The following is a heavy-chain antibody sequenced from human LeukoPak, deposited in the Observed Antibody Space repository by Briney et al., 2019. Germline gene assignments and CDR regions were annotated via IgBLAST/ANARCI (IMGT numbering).Heavy chain of an antibody. CDR2: IIPIFGTA. D-gene: IGHD3-10*01. CDR3: AREYYYGSGSYYGKDAFDI. Sequence: SVKVSCKSSGGTFSSYAISWVRQAPGQGLEWMGGIIPIFGTANYAQKFQGRVTITADKSTSTAYMELSSLRSEDTAVYYCAREYYYGSGSYYGKDAFDIWGQGTMVTVSS. V-gene: IGHV1-69*06. CDR1: GGTFSSYA. J-gene: IGHJ3*02.